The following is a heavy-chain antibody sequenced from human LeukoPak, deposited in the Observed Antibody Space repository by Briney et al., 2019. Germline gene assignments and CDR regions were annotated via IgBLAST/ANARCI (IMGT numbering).Heavy chain of an antibody. V-gene: IGHV3-7*01. CDR2: IKQDGSEK. D-gene: IGHD2-2*01. CDR3: ARVYEYQLLGPIDY. CDR1: GFTFSSYW. Sequence: GGSLRLSCAASGFTFSSYWMSWVRQAPGKGLEWVANIKQDGSEKYYVDSVKGRFTISRDNAKNSLYLQMNSLRAEDMAVYYCARVYEYQLLGPIDYWGQGTLVTVSS. J-gene: IGHJ4*02.